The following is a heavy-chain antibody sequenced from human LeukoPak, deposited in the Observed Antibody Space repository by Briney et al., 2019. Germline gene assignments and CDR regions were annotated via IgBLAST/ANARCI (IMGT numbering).Heavy chain of an antibody. J-gene: IGHJ5*02. CDR2: IYTSGST. Sequence: SETLSLTCTVSGGSISSYYWSWIRQPAGKGLEWIGRIYTSGSTNYNPSLESRVTMSVDTSKNQFSLKLSSVTAADTAVYYCARVLGGYDRDWFDPWGQGTLVTVSS. V-gene: IGHV4-4*07. CDR3: ARVLGGYDRDWFDP. CDR1: GGSISSYY. D-gene: IGHD5-12*01.